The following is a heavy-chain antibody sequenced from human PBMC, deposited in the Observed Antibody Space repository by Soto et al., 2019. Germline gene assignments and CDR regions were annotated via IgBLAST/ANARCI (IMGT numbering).Heavy chain of an antibody. CDR3: GRDPGFGELLLSPLDY. CDR1: GGTFSSYA. V-gene: IGHV1-69*13. J-gene: IGHJ4*02. CDR2: IIPIFGTA. D-gene: IGHD3-10*01. Sequence: RASLKVSCKASGGTFSSYAISWVRQAPGQGLEWRGGIIPIFGTANYAQKFQGRVTITADESTSTAYMELSSLRSEDTAVYYCGRDPGFGELLLSPLDYWGQGTLVTVSS.